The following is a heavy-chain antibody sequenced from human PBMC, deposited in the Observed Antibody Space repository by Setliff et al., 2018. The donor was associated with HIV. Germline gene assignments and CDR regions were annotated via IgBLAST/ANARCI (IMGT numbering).Heavy chain of an antibody. J-gene: IGHJ4*02. CDR1: GGTFNSFA. V-gene: IGHV1-69*13. D-gene: IGHD6-13*01. CDR3: ARGWIEQQLVWNY. CDR2: IIPIFGTT. Sequence: GASVKVSCKASGGTFNSFAISWVRQAPGQGLEWMGGIIPIFGTTNYAQKFQGRVTFTADEPTSTIYMELSSLRSEDTAVYHCARGWIEQQLVWNYWGQGTLVTVSS.